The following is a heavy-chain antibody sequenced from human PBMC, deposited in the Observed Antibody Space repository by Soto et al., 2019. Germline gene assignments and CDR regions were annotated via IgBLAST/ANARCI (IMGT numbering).Heavy chain of an antibody. CDR3: ARGDYYDRSFDY. D-gene: IGHD3-22*01. V-gene: IGHV3-7*03. J-gene: IGHJ4*02. CDR2: IKEDGSDK. Sequence: GGSLRLSCAASGFTFSDYWMTWVRQAPGKGLEWVANIKEDGSDKYYVDSVKGRFTVSRDNAKNSLCLQMNSVRVEDTAVYYCARGDYYDRSFDYWGQGALVTVSS. CDR1: GFTFSDYW.